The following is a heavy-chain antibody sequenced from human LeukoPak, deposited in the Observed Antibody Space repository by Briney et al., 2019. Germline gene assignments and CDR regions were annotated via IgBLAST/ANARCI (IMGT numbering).Heavy chain of an antibody. D-gene: IGHD5-18*01. CDR2: INHSGGT. Sequence: PSETLSLTCAVYGGSFSGFYWSWIRQPPGKGLEWIGDINHSGGTNYIPSLKSRVTISVDTSKNQFSLKLNSVTDADTAVYYCARQDTAMVRYYYYYYMDVWGKGTTVTVS. V-gene: IGHV4-34*01. CDR3: ARQDTAMVRYYYYYYMDV. CDR1: GGSFSGFY. J-gene: IGHJ6*03.